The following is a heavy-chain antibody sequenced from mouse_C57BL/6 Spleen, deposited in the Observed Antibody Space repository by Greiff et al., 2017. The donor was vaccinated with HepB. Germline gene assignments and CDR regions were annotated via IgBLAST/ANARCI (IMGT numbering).Heavy chain of an antibody. V-gene: IGHV1-85*01. J-gene: IGHJ3*01. Sequence: VQLQQSGPELVKPGASVKLSCKASGYTFTSYDINWVKQRPGQGLEWIGWIYPRDGSTKNNEKFKGKATLTVDTSSSTAYMELHSLTSEDSAVYFCAREPPNMNYYGSSYGAYWGQGTLVTVSA. CDR3: AREPPNMNYYGSSYGAY. CDR2: IYPRDGST. D-gene: IGHD1-1*01. CDR1: GYTFTSYD.